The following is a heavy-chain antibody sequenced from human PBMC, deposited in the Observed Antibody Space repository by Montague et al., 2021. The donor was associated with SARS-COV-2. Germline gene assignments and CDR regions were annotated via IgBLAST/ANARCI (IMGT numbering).Heavy chain of an antibody. CDR2: IYYSGST. J-gene: IGHJ6*03. CDR3: ARDSRTDFDWLFPDSGSYYYYMDV. V-gene: IGHV4-59*01. D-gene: IGHD3-9*01. Sequence: SETLSLTCTVSGGSISSYYWSWIRQPPGKGLEWIGCIYYSGSTNYNPSLKSRVTIPVDTSKNQFSLKLSSVTAADTAVYYCARDSRTDFDWLFPDSGSYYYYMDVWGKGTTVTVSS. CDR1: GGSISSYY.